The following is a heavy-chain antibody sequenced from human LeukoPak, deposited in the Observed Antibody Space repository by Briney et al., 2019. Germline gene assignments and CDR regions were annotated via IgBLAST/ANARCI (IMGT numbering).Heavy chain of an antibody. CDR1: GFTFSSYG. Sequence: GRSLRLSCAASGFTFSSYGMHWVRQAPGKGLEWVAVISYDGSNKYYADSVKGRFTISRDNSKNTLYLQMNSLRAEDTAVYYCAKDQGSSWYYGPFDYWGQGTLVTVSS. D-gene: IGHD6-13*01. CDR2: ISYDGSNK. CDR3: AKDQGSSWYYGPFDY. J-gene: IGHJ4*02. V-gene: IGHV3-30*18.